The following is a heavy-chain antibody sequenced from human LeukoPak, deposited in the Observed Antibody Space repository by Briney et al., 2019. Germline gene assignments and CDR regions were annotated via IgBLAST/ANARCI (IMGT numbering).Heavy chain of an antibody. CDR3: ARHIGRWGLPVYYGMDV. J-gene: IGHJ6*02. Sequence: SETLSLTCTVSGGSISSYYWSWIRQPPGKGLEWIGYIYYSGSTNYNPSLKSRVTISVDTSKNQFSLKLSSVTAADTAVYYCARHIGRWGLPVYYGMDVWGQGTTVTVSS. V-gene: IGHV4-59*08. CDR1: GGSISSYY. CDR2: IYYSGST. D-gene: IGHD2-21*02.